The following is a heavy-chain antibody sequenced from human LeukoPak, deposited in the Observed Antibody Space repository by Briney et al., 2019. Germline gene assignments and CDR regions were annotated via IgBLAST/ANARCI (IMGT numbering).Heavy chain of an antibody. J-gene: IGHJ1*01. V-gene: IGHV3-21*01. CDR2: ISSSSSYI. Sequence: GGSLRLSCAASGFTFSSYSMNWVRQAPGKGLEWVSSISSSSSYIYYADSVKGRFTISRDNAKKSLYLQMNSLRAEDTAVYYCARSWLSQAGSEYFQHWGQGTLVTVSS. CDR1: GFTFSSYS. D-gene: IGHD3-22*01. CDR3: ARSWLSQAGSEYFQH.